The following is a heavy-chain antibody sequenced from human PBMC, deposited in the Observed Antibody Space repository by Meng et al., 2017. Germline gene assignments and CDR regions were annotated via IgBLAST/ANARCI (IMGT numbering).Heavy chain of an antibody. CDR1: GFTFSNAW. D-gene: IGHD4-17*01. CDR2: IKSKTDGGKT. CDR3: TTGFAVTMPIGY. V-gene: IGHV3-15*01. Sequence: GESLKISCAASGFTFSNAWMSWVRQAPGKGLEWVGRIKSKTDGGKTDYAAPVKRRFTISRDDSKNTLYLQMNSLKTEDTAVYYCTTGFAVTMPIGYWGQGTLVTVSS. J-gene: IGHJ4*02.